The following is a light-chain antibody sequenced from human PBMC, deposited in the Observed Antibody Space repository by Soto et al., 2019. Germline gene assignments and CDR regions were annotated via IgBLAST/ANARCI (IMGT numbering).Light chain of an antibody. CDR3: QQRSNLPRT. Sequence: NLLTQTTATLSFSPGKIATLSCVASQNISNYLIWYQQKPGQAPRLLIYDVSNRATGIPARFSGSGSGTDFTLTISSLEPEDFAVYYCQQRSNLPRTFGQGTKVAIK. CDR1: QNISNY. V-gene: IGKV3-11*01. J-gene: IGKJ1*01. CDR2: DVS.